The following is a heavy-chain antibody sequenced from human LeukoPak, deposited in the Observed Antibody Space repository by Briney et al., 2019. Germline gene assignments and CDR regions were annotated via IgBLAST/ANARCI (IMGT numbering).Heavy chain of an antibody. D-gene: IGHD6-19*01. J-gene: IGHJ4*02. CDR3: ARGGVAVAGTNFDY. CDR2: IIPIFGTA. Sequence: ASVKVSCKASGGTFSSYAISWVRQAPGQGLEWMGGIIPIFGTANYAQKFQGRVTITADEFTSTAYMELSSLRSEDTAVYYCARGGVAVAGTNFDYWGQGTLVTVSS. CDR1: GGTFSSYA. V-gene: IGHV1-69*01.